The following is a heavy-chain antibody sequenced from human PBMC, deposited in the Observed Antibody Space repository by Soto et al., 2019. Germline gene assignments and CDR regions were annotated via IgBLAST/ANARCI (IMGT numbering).Heavy chain of an antibody. J-gene: IGHJ6*02. Sequence: VGSLRLSCAASGFTFSTHSMNWVRQAPGKGLEWVSSISTSSSNIHYADLVEGRFTISRDNAKNSLYLQMDSLRAEDTAIYYCARDLPYDGMDVWGQGTTVTVSS. CDR1: GFTFSTHS. CDR2: ISTSSSNI. V-gene: IGHV3-21*01. CDR3: ARDLPYDGMDV.